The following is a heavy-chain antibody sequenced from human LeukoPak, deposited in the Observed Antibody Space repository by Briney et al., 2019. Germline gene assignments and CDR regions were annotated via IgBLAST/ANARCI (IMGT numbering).Heavy chain of an antibody. V-gene: IGHV3-64*01. CDR1: GFTLSSYV. CDR3: ASSVSGFWSGFYH. CDR2: ISSSGDNT. Sequence: GSLRLSCAASGFTLSSYVMHWVRQAPGKGLEYVSAISSSGDNTYYAKSVKGRFTISRDNSKNTLYLQMGSLRAEDMAVYYCASSVSGFWSGFYHWGQGTLVTVSS. D-gene: IGHD3-3*01. J-gene: IGHJ4*02.